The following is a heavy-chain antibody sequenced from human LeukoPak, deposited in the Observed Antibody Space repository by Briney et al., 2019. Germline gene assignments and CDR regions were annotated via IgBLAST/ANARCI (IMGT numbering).Heavy chain of an antibody. J-gene: IGHJ4*02. CDR1: GGSISSYY. D-gene: IGHD1-26*01. CDR3: ARDRGSYGPFDY. Sequence: SETLSLTCTVSGGSISSYYWSWIRQPPGKGLEWIGYIYYSGSTNYNPSLKSRVTISVDTSKNQFSLKLSSVTAADTAVYYCARDRGSYGPFDYWGQGTLVTVSS. CDR2: IYYSGST. V-gene: IGHV4-59*12.